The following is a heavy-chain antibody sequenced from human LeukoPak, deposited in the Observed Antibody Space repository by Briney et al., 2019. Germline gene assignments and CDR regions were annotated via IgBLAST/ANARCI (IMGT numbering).Heavy chain of an antibody. J-gene: IGHJ4*02. CDR3: ARDRGRWELLSEFDY. CDR2: INPSGGST. Sequence: ASVKVSCKASGYTFTSYAMHWVRQAPGQGLEWMGIINPSGGSTSYAQKFQGRVTMTRDMSTSTVYMELSSLRSEDTAVYYCARDRGRWELLSEFDYWGQGTLVTVSS. CDR1: GYTFTSYA. D-gene: IGHD1-26*01. V-gene: IGHV1-46*01.